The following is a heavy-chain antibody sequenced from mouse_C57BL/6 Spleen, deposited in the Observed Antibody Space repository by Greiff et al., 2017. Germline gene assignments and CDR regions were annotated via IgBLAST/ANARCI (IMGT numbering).Heavy chain of an antibody. CDR1: GFNITNTY. CDR2: IDPANGNT. J-gene: IGHJ4*01. D-gene: IGHD1-1*01. Sequence: VQLQQSVAELVRPGASVKLSCTASGFNITNTYMHWVKQRPEQGLEWIGRIDPANGNTKYAPKFQGKATLTAATSSNPAYLQLSSLTSEDTAIDYCARYNTVIGAMDYWGQGTSVTVSS. V-gene: IGHV14-3*01. CDR3: ARYNTVIGAMDY.